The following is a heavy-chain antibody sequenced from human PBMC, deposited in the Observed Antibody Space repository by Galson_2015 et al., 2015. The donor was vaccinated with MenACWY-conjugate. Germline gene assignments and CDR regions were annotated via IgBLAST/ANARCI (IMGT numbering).Heavy chain of an antibody. J-gene: IGHJ4*02. CDR2: INSDGSIT. CDR3: ARTMAGGFDF. V-gene: IGHV3-74*01. CDR1: GLTFSNYA. Sequence: SLRLSCAASGLTFSNYAMSWVRQAPGKGLEWVSHINSDGSITHYADSVKGRFTISRDNAKSTLYLQMIRLRAEDTAVYYCARTMAGGFDFWGQGTLVTVSS. D-gene: IGHD6-19*01.